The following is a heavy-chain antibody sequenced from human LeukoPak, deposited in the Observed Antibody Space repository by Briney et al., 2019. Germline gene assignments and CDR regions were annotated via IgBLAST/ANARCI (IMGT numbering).Heavy chain of an antibody. J-gene: IGHJ4*02. CDR3: NRVGPAFGYDSSGYYTFDY. V-gene: IGHV3-49*04. CDR1: GFTFGDYA. D-gene: IGHD3-22*01. CDR2: IRSKAYGGTT. Sequence: PGRSLRLSCTASGFTFGDYAMSWVRQAPGKGREWVGFIRSKAYGGTTEYAASVTGSFTISRDDSKSIDYLHMNSLKTEDTAVYYCNRVGPAFGYDSSGYYTFDYWGQGTLVTVSS.